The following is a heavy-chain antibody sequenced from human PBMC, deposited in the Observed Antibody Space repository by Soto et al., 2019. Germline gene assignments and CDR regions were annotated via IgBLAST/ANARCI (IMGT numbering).Heavy chain of an antibody. CDR2: ISGSGGST. CDR1: GFTFSSYA. V-gene: IGHV3-23*01. CDR3: AKMGLGRGPMIVVVITGYFDY. Sequence: GGSLRLSCAASGFTFSSYAMSWVRQAPGKGLEWVSAISGSGGSTYYADSVKGRFTISRDNSKNTLYLQMNSLRAEDTAVYYCAKMGLGRGPMIVVVITGYFDYWGQGTLVTVSS. D-gene: IGHD3-22*01. J-gene: IGHJ4*02.